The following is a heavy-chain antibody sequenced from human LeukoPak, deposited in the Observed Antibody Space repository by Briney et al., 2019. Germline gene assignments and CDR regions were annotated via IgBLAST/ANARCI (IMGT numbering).Heavy chain of an antibody. J-gene: IGHJ4*02. CDR2: ISRSGSTT. CDR3: ARDPTTVTTGGDN. Sequence: PGGSLRLSCAASEFTFSSHEMNWVRQAPGKGLEYISYISRSGSTTKYADSVKGRFTISRDNAKNSLFLQMNSLTADDTAVYYCARDPTTVTTGGDNWGQGTLVTVSS. D-gene: IGHD4-17*01. V-gene: IGHV3-48*03. CDR1: EFTFSSHE.